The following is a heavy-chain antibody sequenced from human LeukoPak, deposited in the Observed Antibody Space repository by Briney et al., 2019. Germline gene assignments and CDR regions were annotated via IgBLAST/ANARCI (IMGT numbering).Heavy chain of an antibody. J-gene: IGHJ4*02. CDR3: ARRGIAAPDY. CDR1: GGSISSSNW. CDR2: IYHSGST. Sequence: PPETLSLTCAVSGGSISSSNWWSWVRQPPGKGLEWIGEIYHSGSTNYNPSLKSRVTISVDTSKNQFSLKLSSVTAADTAVYYCARRGIAAPDYWGQGTLVTVSS. V-gene: IGHV4-4*03. D-gene: IGHD6-13*01.